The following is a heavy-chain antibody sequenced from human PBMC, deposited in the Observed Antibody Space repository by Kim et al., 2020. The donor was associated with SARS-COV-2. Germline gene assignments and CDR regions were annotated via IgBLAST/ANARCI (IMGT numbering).Heavy chain of an antibody. D-gene: IGHD1-1*01. V-gene: IGHV4-61*02. CDR1: GGSISSGSYY. CDR2: IYTSGST. J-gene: IGHJ6*02. Sequence: SETLSLTCTVSGGSISSGSYYWSWIRQPAGKGLEWIGRIYTSGSTNYNPSLKSRVTISVDTSKNQFSLKLSSVTAADTAVYYCARGTPRRRVYYYGMDVWGQGTTVTVSS. CDR3: ARGTPRRRVYYYGMDV.